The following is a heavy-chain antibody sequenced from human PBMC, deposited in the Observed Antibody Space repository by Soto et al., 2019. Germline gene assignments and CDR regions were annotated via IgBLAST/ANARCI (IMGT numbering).Heavy chain of an antibody. J-gene: IGHJ3*02. Sequence: EVQLVESGGGLVNPGGSVRLSCAVSGINFGEAWMTWVRQAPGKGPEWVGLIRSNINGGNADYAAPVKGRFILSRDDSKSTVYLQMNSLQTDDTAVYYCSKDRPWTFGGMLPMWGQGTVFIVSS. CDR1: GINFGEAW. D-gene: IGHD3-16*01. CDR2: IRSNINGGNA. CDR3: SKDRPWTFGGMLPM. V-gene: IGHV3-15*07.